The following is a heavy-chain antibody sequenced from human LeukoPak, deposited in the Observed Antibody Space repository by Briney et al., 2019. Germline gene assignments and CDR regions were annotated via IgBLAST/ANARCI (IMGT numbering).Heavy chain of an antibody. CDR3: ARDLSPGKTTVTKGGAFDI. CDR2: ISAYNGNT. J-gene: IGHJ3*02. Sequence: ASVKVSCKASGYTFTSYGISWVRQAPGQGLEWMGWISAYNGNTNYAQKFQGRVTMTRDTSISTAYMELSRLRSDDTAVYYCARDLSPGKTTVTKGGAFDIWGQGTMVTVSS. D-gene: IGHD4-17*01. V-gene: IGHV1-18*01. CDR1: GYTFTSYG.